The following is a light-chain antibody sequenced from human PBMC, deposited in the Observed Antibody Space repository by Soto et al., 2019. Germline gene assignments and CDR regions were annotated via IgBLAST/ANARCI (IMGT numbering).Light chain of an antibody. J-gene: IGKJ3*01. V-gene: IGKV3-11*01. CDR3: QQRSNWPRVT. CDR1: QSVSIN. Sequence: EILMTQSPATLSVSPGERATLSCRASQSVSINLAWYQQKPDQVPRLLIYGASSRATGIPARFSGSGSGTDFTLTISSLEPEDFAVYYCQQRSNWPRVTFGPGPKVDI. CDR2: GAS.